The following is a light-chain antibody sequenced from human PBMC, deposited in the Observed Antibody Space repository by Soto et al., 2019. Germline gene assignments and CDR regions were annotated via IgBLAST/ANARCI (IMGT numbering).Light chain of an antibody. J-gene: IGKJ1*01. Sequence: VIWMTQSPSLLSASTGDRVTITCRMSQGVSSFLAWYQQKPGKAPGLLIYSVSTLHSAVPSRFSANVSGTDFTLSISRLQSEDVATYYCQQYYSFPWTFGQGTKVEIK. CDR3: QQYYSFPWT. CDR2: SVS. CDR1: QGVSSF. V-gene: IGKV1D-8*01.